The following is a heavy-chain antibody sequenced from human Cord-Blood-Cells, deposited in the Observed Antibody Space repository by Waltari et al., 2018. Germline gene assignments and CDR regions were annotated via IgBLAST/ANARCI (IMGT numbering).Heavy chain of an antibody. D-gene: IGHD6-6*01. CDR2: FDPEDGET. CDR3: ATSAARSYYFDY. J-gene: IGHJ4*02. Sequence: VQLVQSGAEVKKPGASVKVSCKVSGYPLPELSLHWVRQAPGKGLEWMGGFDPEDGETIYAQKFQGRVTMTEDTSTDTAYMELSSLRSEDTAVYYCATSAARSYYFDYWGQGTLVTVSS. V-gene: IGHV1-24*01. CDR1: GYPLPELS.